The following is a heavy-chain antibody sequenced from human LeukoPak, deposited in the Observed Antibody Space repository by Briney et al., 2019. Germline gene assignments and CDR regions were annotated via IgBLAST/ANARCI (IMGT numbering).Heavy chain of an antibody. CDR3: ARLAGYYDSSGYYRGSYYFDY. V-gene: IGHV5-51*01. CDR1: GYSFTSYW. CDR2: IYPGDSDT. Sequence: GESLKISCKGSGYSFTSYWIGWVRQMPGKGLEWMGIIYPGDSDTRYSPSFQGQVTISADKSISTAYLQWSSLKASDTAMYYCARLAGYYDSSGYYRGSYYFDYWGQGTLVTVSS. J-gene: IGHJ4*02. D-gene: IGHD3-22*01.